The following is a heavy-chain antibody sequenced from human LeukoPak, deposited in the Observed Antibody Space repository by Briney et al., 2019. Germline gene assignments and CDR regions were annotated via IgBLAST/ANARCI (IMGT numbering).Heavy chain of an antibody. V-gene: IGHV4-61*02. CDR3: ARVSPGYYYDSSGL. J-gene: IGHJ4*02. CDR2: IYTNGST. D-gene: IGHD3-22*01. CDR1: GGSLNSGSYY. Sequence: SETLSLLCTVSGGSLNSGSYYWGSVRQPAGKGLGWIERIYTNGSTNYKPSLKSQVTIAVDTSKNQFSRKLSSVTAADTAVYYCARVSPGYYYDSSGLWGQGTLVTVSS.